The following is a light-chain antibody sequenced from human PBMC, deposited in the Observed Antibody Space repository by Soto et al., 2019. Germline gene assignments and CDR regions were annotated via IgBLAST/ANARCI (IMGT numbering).Light chain of an antibody. CDR1: SSDVGAYTF. J-gene: IGLJ1*01. CDR3: SSYTSSSTHV. V-gene: IGLV2-14*03. Sequence: QSALTQPASVSGSPGQSITISCTGTSSDVGAYTFVSWYQQHPDKVPKLMIFDVSRRPSGVSGRFSGSKSGNTASLTLSGLQPEDEADYYCSSYTSSSTHVFGSGTKVTVL. CDR2: DVS.